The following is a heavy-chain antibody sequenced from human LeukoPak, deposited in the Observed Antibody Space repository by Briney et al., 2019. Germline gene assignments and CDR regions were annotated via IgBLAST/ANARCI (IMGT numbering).Heavy chain of an antibody. Sequence: SVKVSCKASGGTFSSYAISWVRQAPGQGPEWMGGIIPIFGTANYAQKFQGRVTITTDESTSTAYMELSSLRSEDTAVYYCARGAIAARIGAFDIWGQGTMVTVSS. V-gene: IGHV1-69*05. J-gene: IGHJ3*02. CDR3: ARGAIAARIGAFDI. CDR2: IIPIFGTA. CDR1: GGTFSSYA. D-gene: IGHD6-6*01.